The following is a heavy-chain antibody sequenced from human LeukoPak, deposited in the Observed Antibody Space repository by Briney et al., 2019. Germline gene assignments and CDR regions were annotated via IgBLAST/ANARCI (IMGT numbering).Heavy chain of an antibody. CDR3: ASSTYYYDSSGYYDREYFDY. J-gene: IGHJ4*02. CDR1: GFTVSSNY. Sequence: GGSLRLSCAASGFTVSSNYMSWVRQAPGKGLEWVSVIYSGGSTYYADSVKGRFTISRDNSKNTLYLQMNSLRAEDTAVYYCASSTYYYDSSGYYDREYFDYWGQGTLVTVSS. D-gene: IGHD3-22*01. V-gene: IGHV3-53*01. CDR2: IYSGGST.